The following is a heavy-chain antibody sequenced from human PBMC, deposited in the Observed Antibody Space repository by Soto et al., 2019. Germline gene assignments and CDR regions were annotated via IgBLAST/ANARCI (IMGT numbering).Heavy chain of an antibody. D-gene: IGHD3-22*01. V-gene: IGHV4-59*01. CDR1: GGSISNYY. Sequence: SETLSLTCTVSGGSISNYYWSWIRQPPGKGLEWIGYIHYTGSTNCDPSLKSRVTISVDTSKNQFSLKLRSVTAADTAIYYCARDLYEGTGWTFGYWGQGTLVTSPQ. J-gene: IGHJ4*02. CDR3: ARDLYEGTGWTFGY. CDR2: IHYTGST.